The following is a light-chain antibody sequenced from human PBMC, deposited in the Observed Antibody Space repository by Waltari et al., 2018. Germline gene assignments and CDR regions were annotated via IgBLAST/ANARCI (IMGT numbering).Light chain of an antibody. Sequence: QSVLTQPPSASGAPGQRVTISCSGTYSNIGNNVVNWYQQLPGKAPKLLIYRDEQRPSGVPDRFSASKSGSSASLAIGGLQSEDEADYYYASWDDRLNGHWVFGGGTKVTVL. V-gene: IGLV1-44*01. J-gene: IGLJ3*02. CDR1: YSNIGNNV. CDR2: RDE. CDR3: ASWDDRLNGHWV.